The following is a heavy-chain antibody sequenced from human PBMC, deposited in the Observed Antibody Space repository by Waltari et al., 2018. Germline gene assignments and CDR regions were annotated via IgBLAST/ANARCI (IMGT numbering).Heavy chain of an antibody. J-gene: IGHJ4*02. CDR2: VHQSGRS. CDR3: ASDRGRGLYLDS. D-gene: IGHD2-15*01. Sequence: QVQLQESGPGLVKPSGTLSLTCTVSGDSISNNFFWGWVRQSPGKGLEWIGQVHQSGRSNYNPSLESRVTVSMDTSKNQFSLRVTSVTAADTAIYYCASDRGRGLYLDSWGQGTLVTVSP. V-gene: IGHV4-4*02. CDR1: GDSISNNFF.